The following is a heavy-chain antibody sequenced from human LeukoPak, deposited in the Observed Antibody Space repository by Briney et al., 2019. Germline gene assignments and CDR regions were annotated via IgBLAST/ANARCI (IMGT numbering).Heavy chain of an antibody. CDR3: AREGDYDRTPDV. V-gene: IGHV3-21*01. J-gene: IGHJ6*02. Sequence: GGSLRLSCAASGFTFSSYSVNWVRQAPGKGLEWVSSISSSSYIYYADSVKGRFTISRGNAKNSLYLQMNSLRAEDTAVYYCAREGDYDRTPDVWGQGTTVTVSS. D-gene: IGHD3-22*01. CDR1: GFTFSSYS. CDR2: ISSSSYI.